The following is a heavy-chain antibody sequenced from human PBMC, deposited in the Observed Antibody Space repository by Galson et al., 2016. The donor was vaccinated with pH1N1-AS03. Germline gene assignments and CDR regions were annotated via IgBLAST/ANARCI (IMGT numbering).Heavy chain of an antibody. CDR1: GYTFSNYG. Sequence: SVKVSCKASGYTFSNYGITWVRQAPGQGLQWMGWIKNNNDNTIYGQNFQGRVTLTTDPSTNTAYMELKNLRSDDTGVYYCARAFEEYLLRDYSSVFASWGQGTLVTVSS. D-gene: IGHD2/OR15-2a*01. CDR2: IKNNNDNT. J-gene: IGHJ5*02. CDR3: ARAFEEYLLRDYSSVFAS. V-gene: IGHV1-18*01.